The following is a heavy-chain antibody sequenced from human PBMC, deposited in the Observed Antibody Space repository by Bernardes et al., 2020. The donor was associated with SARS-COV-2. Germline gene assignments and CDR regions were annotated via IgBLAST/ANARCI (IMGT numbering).Heavy chain of an antibody. J-gene: IGHJ6*02. V-gene: IGHV7-4-1*02. Sequence: ASVKVSCKASGYTFTSYAMNWVRQAPGQGLEWLGWINTKTGSPTYAQGLTGQFVFSLDTSARTAYLQISSLKPEDTAVYYCARSGDGSGYSYYYGMDGWGQGTTVTVSS. D-gene: IGHD3-22*01. CDR2: INTKTGSP. CDR3: ARSGDGSGYSYYYGMDG. CDR1: GYTFTSYA.